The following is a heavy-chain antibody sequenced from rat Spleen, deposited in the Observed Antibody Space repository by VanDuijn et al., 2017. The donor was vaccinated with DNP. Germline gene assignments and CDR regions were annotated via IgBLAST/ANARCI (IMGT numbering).Heavy chain of an antibody. Sequence: EVQLVESGGGLVQPGRSLKLSCAASGFTFSDYAMAWVRQSPKKGLEWVAYIGSAAYAPYYGDSVKGRFTISRDNAKSTLYLQMNSLRSEDMATYYCVRWNSGHFDYWGQGVMVTVSS. D-gene: IGHD4-3*01. J-gene: IGHJ2*01. CDR1: GFTFSDYA. V-gene: IGHV5-22*01. CDR2: IGSAAYAP. CDR3: VRWNSGHFDY.